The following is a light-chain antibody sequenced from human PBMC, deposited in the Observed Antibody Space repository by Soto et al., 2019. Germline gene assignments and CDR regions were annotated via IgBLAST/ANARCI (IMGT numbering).Light chain of an antibody. CDR2: DAS. J-gene: IGKJ1*01. V-gene: IGKV3-11*01. Sequence: EIVLTQSPATLSLSPGERATLSCRASQSVSSYLAWYQQKPGQAPRLLIYDASNRATGIPARFSGSGSGTDFTLTISSLEPEDCAVYYCQQGSNWPWTFGQGTKVEIK. CDR3: QQGSNWPWT. CDR1: QSVSSY.